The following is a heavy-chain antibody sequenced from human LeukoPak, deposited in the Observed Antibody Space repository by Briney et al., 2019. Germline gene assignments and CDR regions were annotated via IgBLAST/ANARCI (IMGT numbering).Heavy chain of an antibody. CDR1: GFTFSSYS. CDR3: ARDLGGYSNFETNVDY. V-gene: IGHV3-48*01. Sequence: GGSLRLSCAASGFTFSSYSMNWVRQAPGKGLEWVSYISSSSSTIYYADSVKGRITISRDNAKNSLYLQMNSLRAEDTAVYYCARDLGGYSNFETNVDYWGQGTLVTVSS. CDR2: ISSSSSTI. J-gene: IGHJ4*02. D-gene: IGHD4-11*01.